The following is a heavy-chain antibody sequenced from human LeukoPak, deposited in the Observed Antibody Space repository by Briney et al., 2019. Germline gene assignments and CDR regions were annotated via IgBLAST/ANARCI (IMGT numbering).Heavy chain of an antibody. J-gene: IGHJ6*02. V-gene: IGHV5-51*01. CDR2: IYPGDSDT. D-gene: IGHD5-18*01. CDR1: GYSFTSYW. CDR3: ARHGGYSYGYEDYYYGMDV. Sequence: GESLKISCQGSGYSFTSYWIGWVRQMPGKGLEWMGIIYPGDSDTRYSPSFQGQVTISADKSISTAYLQWSSLKASDTAMYYCARHGGYSYGYEDYYYGMDVWGQGTTVTVSS.